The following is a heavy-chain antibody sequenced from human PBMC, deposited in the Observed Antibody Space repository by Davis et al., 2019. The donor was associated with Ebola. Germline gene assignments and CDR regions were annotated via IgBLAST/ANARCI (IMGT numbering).Heavy chain of an antibody. CDR2: LYDRST. Sequence: GGSLRLSCAASGFTVSSNHMSWVRQAPGKGLERVSVLYDRSTAYADSVRGRLTISRDKSNNSLYLDMNSLRVDDTAVYYCATNQWLREFDNWGQGTLVTVAS. D-gene: IGHD6-19*01. J-gene: IGHJ4*02. V-gene: IGHV3-53*05. CDR1: GFTVSSNH. CDR3: ATNQWLREFDN.